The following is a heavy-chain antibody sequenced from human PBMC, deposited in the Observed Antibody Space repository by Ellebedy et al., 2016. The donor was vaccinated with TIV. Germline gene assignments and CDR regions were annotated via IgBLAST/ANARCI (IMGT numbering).Heavy chain of an antibody. Sequence: ASVKVSCXASGYTFTGYYMHWVRQAPGQGLEWMGWINPNSGGTNYAQKFQGRVTMTRDTSISTAYMELSRLRSDDTAVYYCARGGVVVPAAIPERGYYYYYMDVWGKGTTVTVSS. V-gene: IGHV1-2*02. J-gene: IGHJ6*03. CDR1: GYTFTGYY. CDR2: INPNSGGT. D-gene: IGHD2-2*02. CDR3: ARGGVVVPAAIPERGYYYYYMDV.